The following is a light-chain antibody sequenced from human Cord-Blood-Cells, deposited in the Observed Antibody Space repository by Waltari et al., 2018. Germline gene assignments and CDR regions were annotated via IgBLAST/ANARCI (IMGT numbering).Light chain of an antibody. V-gene: IGLV1-47*01. J-gene: IGLJ2*01. CDR1: SSNIGSNY. Sequence: QSVLTQPPSASGTPGQRVTISCSGSSSNIGSNYLYWYQQLPGTAPKLLIYRNNQRPSGVPDRFSGSKSGTSASLAISGLRSEDEADYYCAAWDDSLSVFFGGGTKLTVL. CDR3: AAWDDSLSVF. CDR2: RNN.